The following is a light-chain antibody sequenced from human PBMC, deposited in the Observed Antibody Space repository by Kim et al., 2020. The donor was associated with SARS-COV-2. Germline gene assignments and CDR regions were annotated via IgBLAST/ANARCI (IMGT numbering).Light chain of an antibody. V-gene: IGKV1-5*03. Sequence: SASVRDRVTITCRASQSISGWLAWYQQKPGKAPKLLIYKASSLESGVPSRFSGSGSGTEFTLTISSLQPDDFATYYCQQYNTYSYTFGQGTKLEI. J-gene: IGKJ2*01. CDR2: KAS. CDR1: QSISGW. CDR3: QQYNTYSYT.